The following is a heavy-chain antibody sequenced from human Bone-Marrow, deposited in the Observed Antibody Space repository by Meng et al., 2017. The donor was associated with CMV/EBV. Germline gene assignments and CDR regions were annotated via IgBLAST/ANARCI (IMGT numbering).Heavy chain of an antibody. CDR2: IKQDGSEK. CDR1: GFTFSSYW. V-gene: IGHV3-7*01. Sequence: GESLKISCAASGFTFSSYWMSWVRQAPGKGLEWVANIKQDGSEKYYVDSVKGRFTISRDNAKNSLYLQMNSLRAEDTAVYYYARGGGWFPDFDYWGQGTLVTVSS. J-gene: IGHJ4*02. D-gene: IGHD6-19*01. CDR3: ARGGGWFPDFDY.